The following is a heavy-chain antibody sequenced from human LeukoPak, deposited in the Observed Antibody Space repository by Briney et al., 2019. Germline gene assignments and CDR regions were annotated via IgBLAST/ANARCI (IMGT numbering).Heavy chain of an antibody. Sequence: KPGGSLRLSCAASGFTFSSYSMNWVRQAPGKGLEWVSSISSSSYIYYSDSVKGRFTISRDNAKNSLYLQMNSLRAEDTAVYYCARDGSPRTHYYYYYYMDVWGKGTTVTVSS. J-gene: IGHJ6*03. CDR3: ARDGSPRTHYYYYYYMDV. CDR2: ISSSSYI. CDR1: GFTFSSYS. V-gene: IGHV3-21*01. D-gene: IGHD1-14*01.